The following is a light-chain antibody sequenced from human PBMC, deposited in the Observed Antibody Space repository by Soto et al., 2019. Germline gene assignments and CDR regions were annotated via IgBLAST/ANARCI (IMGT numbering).Light chain of an antibody. J-gene: IGKJ3*01. CDR3: KKSHTWSPLFA. CDR1: QNIGNF. CDR2: DAS. Sequence: EIVLTQSPSNMSLSPGERATLSCRASQNIGNFLAWYQHKPGQAPRLLLYDASKRASGFPDRFSGSGSGTDFTLTISSLEPADFAVYYCKKSHTWSPLFAFGPGTRVDIK. V-gene: IGKV3-11*01.